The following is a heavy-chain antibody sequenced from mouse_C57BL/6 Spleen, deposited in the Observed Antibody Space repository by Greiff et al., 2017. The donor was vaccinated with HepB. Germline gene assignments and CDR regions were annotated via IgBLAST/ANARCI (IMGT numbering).Heavy chain of an antibody. CDR2: IYPGDGDT. CDR3: ARFEYYGSRTLAWFAY. J-gene: IGHJ3*01. CDR1: GYAFSSSW. Sequence: QVQLQESGPELVKPGASVKISCKASGYAFSSSWMNWVKQRPGKGLEWIGRIYPGDGDTNYNGKFKGKATLTADKSSSTAYMQLSSLTSEDSAVYFCARFEYYGSRTLAWFAYWGQGTLVTVSA. D-gene: IGHD1-1*01. V-gene: IGHV1-82*01.